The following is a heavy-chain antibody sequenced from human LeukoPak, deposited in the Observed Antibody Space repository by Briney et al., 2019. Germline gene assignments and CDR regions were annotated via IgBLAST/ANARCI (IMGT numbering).Heavy chain of an antibody. CDR3: ARDPLIRGVPS. V-gene: IGHV4-31*03. D-gene: IGHD3-10*01. CDR1: GGSISSGGYY. Sequence: ASETLSLTCTVSGGSISSGGYYWSWIRQHPGKGLEWIGYIYYSGSTYYNPPLKSRVTISVDTSKNQFSLKLSSVTAADTAVYYCARDPLIRGVPSWGQGTLVTVSS. CDR2: IYYSGST. J-gene: IGHJ5*02.